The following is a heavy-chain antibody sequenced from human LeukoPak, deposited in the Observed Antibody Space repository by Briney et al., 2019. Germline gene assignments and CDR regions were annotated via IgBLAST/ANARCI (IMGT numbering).Heavy chain of an antibody. CDR2: IYYSGST. CDR1: GGSISSGGYY. D-gene: IGHD4-17*01. Sequence: SETLSLTCTVSGGSISSGGYYWSWIRQPPGKGLEWIGYIYYSGSTNYNPSLKSRVTISVDTSKNQFSLKLSSVTAADTAVYYCARDPCGDYFFDYWGQGTLVTVSS. CDR3: ARDPCGDYFFDY. J-gene: IGHJ4*02. V-gene: IGHV4-61*08.